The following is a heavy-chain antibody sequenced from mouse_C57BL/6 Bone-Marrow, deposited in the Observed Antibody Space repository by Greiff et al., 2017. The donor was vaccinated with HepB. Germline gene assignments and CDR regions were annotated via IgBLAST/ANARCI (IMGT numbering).Heavy chain of an antibody. CDR2: IWRGGST. V-gene: IGHV2-5*01. D-gene: IGHD1-1*01. Sequence: QVQLKQSGPGLVQPSQSLSITCTVSGFSFTSYGVHWVRQSPGKGLEWLGVIWRGGSTDYNAAFMSRLSITKDNSKSQVFFKMNSLQADDTAIYYCAKGVAFYYYGSSYAMDYWGQGTSVTVSS. J-gene: IGHJ4*01. CDR3: AKGVAFYYYGSSYAMDY. CDR1: GFSFTSYG.